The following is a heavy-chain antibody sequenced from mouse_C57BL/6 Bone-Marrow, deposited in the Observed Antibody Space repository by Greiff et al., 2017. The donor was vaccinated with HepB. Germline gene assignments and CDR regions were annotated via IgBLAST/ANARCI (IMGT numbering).Heavy chain of an antibody. J-gene: IGHJ3*01. CDR2: ISDGGSYT. CDR3: ARWDGYYAWFAY. Sequence: EVQRVESGGGSVKPGGSLKLSCAASGFTFSSYAMSWVRQTPEKRLEWVATISDGGSYTYYPDNVKGRFTISRDNAKNNLYLQMSHLKSEDTAMYYCARWDGYYAWFAYWGQGTLVTVSA. CDR1: GFTFSSYA. D-gene: IGHD2-3*01. V-gene: IGHV5-4*01.